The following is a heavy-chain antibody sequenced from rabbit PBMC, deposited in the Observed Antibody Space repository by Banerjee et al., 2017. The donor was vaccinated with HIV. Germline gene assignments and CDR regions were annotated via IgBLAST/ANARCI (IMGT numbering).Heavy chain of an antibody. CDR1: GFDFSSNA. J-gene: IGHJ4*01. CDR2: IGAGSSGTT. Sequence: QSLEESGGDLVKPGDSLTLTCKASGFDFSSNAMCWVRQAPGKGLEWIGCIGAGSSGTTYYASWAKGRFTISKTSSTTVTLQMTSLTAADTASYFCARDLAGVIGWNFNLWGPGTLVTVS. V-gene: IGHV1S40*01. CDR3: ARDLAGVIGWNFNL. D-gene: IGHD4-1*01.